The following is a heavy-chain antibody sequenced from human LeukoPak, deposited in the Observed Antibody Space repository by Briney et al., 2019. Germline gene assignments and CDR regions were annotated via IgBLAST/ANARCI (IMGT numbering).Heavy chain of an antibody. CDR2: INHSGST. J-gene: IGHJ4*02. D-gene: IGHD3-22*01. CDR3: ASYDSSGYYLGY. Sequence: ASETLSLTCAVYGGSFSGYYWSWIRQPPGKGLEWIGEINHSGSTNYNPSLKSRVTISVDTSKNQFSLKLSSVTAAYTAVYYCASYDSSGYYLGYWGQGTLVTVSS. CDR1: GGSFSGYY. V-gene: IGHV4-34*01.